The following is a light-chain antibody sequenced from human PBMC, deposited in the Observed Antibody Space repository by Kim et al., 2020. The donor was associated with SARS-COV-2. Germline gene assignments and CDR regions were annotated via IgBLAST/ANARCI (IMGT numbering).Light chain of an antibody. V-gene: IGKV1-39*01. CDR3: QQSYSTPGT. J-gene: IGKJ2*01. Sequence: ESIAERVTITCTASQSVSSYLSWYQQKPGKAPKLLIYTASSLYSGVPSRFSGGGSGTDFTLTISSLQPEDFATYYCQQSYSTPGTFGQGTKLEI. CDR2: TAS. CDR1: QSVSSY.